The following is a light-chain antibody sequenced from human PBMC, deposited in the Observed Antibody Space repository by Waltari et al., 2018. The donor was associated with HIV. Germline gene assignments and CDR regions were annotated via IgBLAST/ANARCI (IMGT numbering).Light chain of an antibody. CDR3: QQANSFPWT. V-gene: IGKV1-12*01. J-gene: IGKJ1*01. Sequence: DIQMTQFPSFVSASVGDRVTITCRASHPINSWLTWYQQKPWKAPELLIYATSSLQSGVPSRFSGSGSGTNFTLTINSLQTEDFATYFCQQANSFPWTFGRGTKVELK. CDR2: ATS. CDR1: HPINSW.